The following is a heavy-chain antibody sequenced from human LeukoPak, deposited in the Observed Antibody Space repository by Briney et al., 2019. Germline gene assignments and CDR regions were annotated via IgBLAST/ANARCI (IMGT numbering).Heavy chain of an antibody. V-gene: IGHV1-2*02. D-gene: IGHD5-18*01. Sequence: ASVKVSCKASGYTFTGYYMHWVRQAPGQGLEWMGWINPNSGGTNYAQKFQGRVTMTRDTSISTAYVELSRLRSDDTAVYYCARVGRYSYGYLNWFDPWGQGTLVTVSS. CDR2: INPNSGGT. CDR3: ARVGRYSYGYLNWFDP. CDR1: GYTFTGYY. J-gene: IGHJ5*02.